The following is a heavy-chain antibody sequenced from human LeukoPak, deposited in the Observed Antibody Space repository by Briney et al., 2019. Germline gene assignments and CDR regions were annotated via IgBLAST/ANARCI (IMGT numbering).Heavy chain of an antibody. CDR1: GFTFSSYS. Sequence: GGSLRLSCAASGFTFSSYSMNWVRQAPGKGLEWVSSISSSSYIYYADSVKGRFTISRDNAKNSLYLQMNSLRAEDTAVYYCARDGIDGSYVFDYWGQGTLVTVSS. CDR3: ARDGIDGSYVFDY. V-gene: IGHV3-21*01. CDR2: ISSSSYI. J-gene: IGHJ4*02. D-gene: IGHD1-26*01.